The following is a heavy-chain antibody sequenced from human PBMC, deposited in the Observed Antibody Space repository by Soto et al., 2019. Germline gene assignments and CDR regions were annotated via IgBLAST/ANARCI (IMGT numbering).Heavy chain of an antibody. CDR3: ARGGYSGYEKVPSWFDP. CDR1: GYTFTGYY. Sequence: QVQLVQSGAEVKKPGASVKVSCKASGYTFTGYYMHWVRQAPGQGLEWMGWINPNSGGTNYAQKLQGRVTMTRDTSISTAYMELSRLRSDDTAVYYCARGGYSGYEKVPSWFDPWGQGTLVTVSS. CDR2: INPNSGGT. J-gene: IGHJ5*02. V-gene: IGHV1-2*02. D-gene: IGHD5-12*01.